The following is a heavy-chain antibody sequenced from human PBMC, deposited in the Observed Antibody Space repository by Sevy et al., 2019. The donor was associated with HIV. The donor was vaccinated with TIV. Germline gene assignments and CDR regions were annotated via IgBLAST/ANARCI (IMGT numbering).Heavy chain of an antibody. CDR1: GFTFSNYA. D-gene: IGHD3-22*01. J-gene: IGHJ4*02. CDR3: ARGGYYYDNAAYYALDS. V-gene: IGHV3-33*01. CDR2: IWSDGVYQ. Sequence: GGSLRLSCAATGFTFSNYAMHWVRQAPGKGLEWVAIIWSDGVYQYHGDSVKGRFTISRDNSKNTLYLQMNNVRVEDTAVYYGARGGYYYDNAAYYALDSWGQGTLVTVSS.